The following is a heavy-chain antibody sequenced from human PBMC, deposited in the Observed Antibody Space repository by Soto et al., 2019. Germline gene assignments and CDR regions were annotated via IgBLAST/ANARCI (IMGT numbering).Heavy chain of an antibody. CDR1: GFTFSSYA. Sequence: PGGSLRLSCAASGFTFSSYAMSWVRQAPGKGLEWVSAISGSGGSTYYADSVKGRFTISRDNSKNTLYLQMNSLRAEDTAVYYCAKDLQPLGYCSGGSCYEFDYWGQGTLVTVSS. V-gene: IGHV3-23*01. J-gene: IGHJ4*02. CDR3: AKDLQPLGYCSGGSCYEFDY. D-gene: IGHD2-15*01. CDR2: ISGSGGST.